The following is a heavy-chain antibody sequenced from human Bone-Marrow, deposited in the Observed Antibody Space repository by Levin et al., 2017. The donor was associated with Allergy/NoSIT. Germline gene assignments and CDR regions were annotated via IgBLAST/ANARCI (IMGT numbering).Heavy chain of an antibody. CDR3: ARESDATVTAVDY. D-gene: IGHD4-11*01. CDR1: GYTFTSYG. CDR2: ISAYHGNT. J-gene: IGHJ4*02. Sequence: PGESLKISCKTSGYTFTSYGIGWVRQAPGQGLEWMGWISAYHGNTNYAERLQGRVTMTTDTSTSTAYMELRTLRSDDTAMYYCARESDATVTAVDYWGQGTLVTVSS. V-gene: IGHV1-18*01.